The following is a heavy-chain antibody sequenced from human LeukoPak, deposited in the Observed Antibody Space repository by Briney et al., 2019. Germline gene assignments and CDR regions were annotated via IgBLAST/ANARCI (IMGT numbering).Heavy chain of an antibody. J-gene: IGHJ4*02. V-gene: IGHV3-7*01. CDR1: GFTFSNYW. Sequence: GGSLRLSCAGTGFTFSNYWMNWVRQAPGKGLEWVANIREDGSRINYVDSVKGRFTISRDNAKNSVYLQMDNLRAEDTAVYYCVGSSGWLFDYWGQGILVAVSS. D-gene: IGHD6-19*01. CDR2: IREDGSRI. CDR3: VGSSGWLFDY.